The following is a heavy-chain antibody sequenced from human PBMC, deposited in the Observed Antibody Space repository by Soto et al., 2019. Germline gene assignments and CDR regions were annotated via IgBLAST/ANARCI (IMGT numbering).Heavy chain of an antibody. V-gene: IGHV5-51*01. CDR3: ARLQLDETYYYGSGSYPDAFDI. CDR2: IYPGDSDT. J-gene: IGHJ3*02. D-gene: IGHD3-10*01. CDR1: GYSFTSYW. Sequence: RGESLKISCKGSGYSFTSYWIGWVRQMPGKGLEWMGIIYPGDSDTRYSPSFQGQVTISADKSISTAYLQWSSLKASDTAMYYCARLQLDETYYYGSGSYPDAFDIWGQGTMVTVSS.